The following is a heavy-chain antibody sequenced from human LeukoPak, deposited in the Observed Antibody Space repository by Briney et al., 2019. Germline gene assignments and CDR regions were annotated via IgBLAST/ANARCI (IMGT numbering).Heavy chain of an antibody. CDR2: INHSGST. J-gene: IGHJ3*02. Sequence: SETLSLTSAVYGGSFSGYYWSWIRQPPGKGLEWIGEINHSGSTYYNPSLKSRVTISVDTSKNQFSLKLSSVTAADTAVYYCARVGPIVATIDDAFDIWGQGTMVTVSS. D-gene: IGHD5-12*01. CDR1: GGSFSGYY. V-gene: IGHV4-34*01. CDR3: ARVGPIVATIDDAFDI.